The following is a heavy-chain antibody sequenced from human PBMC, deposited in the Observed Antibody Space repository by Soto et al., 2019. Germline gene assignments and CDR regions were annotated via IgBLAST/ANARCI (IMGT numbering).Heavy chain of an antibody. CDR1: GFTFSSYD. CDR3: ASGGWVSNWYEAGSRIDY. V-gene: IGHV3-13*01. J-gene: IGHJ4*02. CDR2: IGVAGDT. Sequence: EVQLVESGGGLVQPGGSLRLSCAASGFTFSSYDLHWVRQVAGKGLEWVSAIGVAGDTYYPDSVKGRFTISRDNAKNSVYLQRKSHRAEDTAVYYCASGGWVSNWYEAGSRIDYLGQGTLVSVSS. D-gene: IGHD3-10*01.